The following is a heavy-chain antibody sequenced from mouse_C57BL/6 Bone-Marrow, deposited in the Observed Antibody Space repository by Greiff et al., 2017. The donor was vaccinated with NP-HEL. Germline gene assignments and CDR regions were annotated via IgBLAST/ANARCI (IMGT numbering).Heavy chain of an antibody. V-gene: IGHV14-3*01. D-gene: IGHD1-1*01. Sequence: EVQRVESVAELVRPGASVKLSCTASGFNIKNTYMHWVKQRPEQGLEWIGRIDPANGNTKYAPKFQGKATITADTSSNTAYLQLSSLTSEDTAIYYCARYYGSSYRYFDVWGTGTTVTVSS. CDR2: IDPANGNT. CDR3: ARYYGSSYRYFDV. CDR1: GFNIKNTY. J-gene: IGHJ1*03.